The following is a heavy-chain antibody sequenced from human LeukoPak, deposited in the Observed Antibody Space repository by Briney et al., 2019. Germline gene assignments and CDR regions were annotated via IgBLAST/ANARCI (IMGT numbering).Heavy chain of an antibody. D-gene: IGHD2/OR15-2a*01. CDR3: ARKDIALRPPSMGGWFDP. Sequence: PSETLSLTCTVSGGSISSYYWSWIRQPPGNGLEWFVYIYYSGSTNYNPSLKSRVTISLDKSRNHFSLKLRSVTAADTAVYYCARKDIALRPPSMGGWFDPWGQGNLVTVSS. CDR1: GGSISSYY. CDR2: IYYSGST. V-gene: IGHV4-59*12. J-gene: IGHJ5*02.